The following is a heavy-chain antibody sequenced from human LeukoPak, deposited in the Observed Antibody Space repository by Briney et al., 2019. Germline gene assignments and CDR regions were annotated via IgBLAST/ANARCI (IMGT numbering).Heavy chain of an antibody. CDR1: GFTFSSYA. CDR3: ARDGTVSMSGVWFDP. D-gene: IGHD1-1*01. J-gene: IGHJ5*02. CDR2: ISSSSSYI. Sequence: GGSLRLSCAASGFTFSSYAMSWVRQAPGKGLEWVSSISSSSSYIYYADSVKGRFTISRDNAKNSLYLQMNSLRAEDTAVYYCARDGTVSMSGVWFDPWGQGTLVTVSS. V-gene: IGHV3-21*01.